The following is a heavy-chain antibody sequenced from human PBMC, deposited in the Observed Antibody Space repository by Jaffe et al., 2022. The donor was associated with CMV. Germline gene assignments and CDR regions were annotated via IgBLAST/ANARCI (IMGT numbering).Heavy chain of an antibody. V-gene: IGHV3-11*06. J-gene: IGHJ4*02. CDR3: ARSIAAEYYFDY. CDR1: GFTFSDYY. Sequence: QVQLVESGGGLVKPGGSLRLSCAASGFTFSDYYMSWIRQAPGKGLEWVSYISSSSSYTNYADSVKGRFTISRDNAKNSLYLQMNSLRAEDTAVYYCARSIAAEYYFDYWGQGTLVTVSS. CDR2: ISSSSSYT. D-gene: IGHD6-13*01.